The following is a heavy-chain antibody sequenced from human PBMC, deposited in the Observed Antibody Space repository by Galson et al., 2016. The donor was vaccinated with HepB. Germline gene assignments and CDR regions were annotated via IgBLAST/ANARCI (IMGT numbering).Heavy chain of an antibody. Sequence: SLRLSCAASGVTFSDVWMTWVRQAPGKGLEWVGHIETKNEGETTNLAAPVQGRFSISRDDSKNTMYLHLNNLKTENTAVYFCATVDNNERGSHWYFDLWGRGTPLTVSS. D-gene: IGHD3-16*01. J-gene: IGHJ2*01. V-gene: IGHV3-15*04. CDR1: GVTFSDVW. CDR2: IETKNEGETT. CDR3: ATVDNNERGSHWYFDL.